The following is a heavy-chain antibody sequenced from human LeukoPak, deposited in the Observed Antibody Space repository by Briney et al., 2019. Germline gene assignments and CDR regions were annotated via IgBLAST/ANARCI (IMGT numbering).Heavy chain of an antibody. CDR1: GFTFSDYY. CDR3: ARHLKSAVAGSFDY. J-gene: IGHJ4*02. CDR2: ISSSGSNI. Sequence: PGGSLRLSCAASGFTFSDYYMSWIRQAPGKGLEWVSYISSSGSNIYYADSVKGRFTISRDNAKNALYLQMNSLRAEDTAVYYCARHLKSAVAGSFDYWGQGTLVTVSS. V-gene: IGHV3-11*04. D-gene: IGHD6-19*01.